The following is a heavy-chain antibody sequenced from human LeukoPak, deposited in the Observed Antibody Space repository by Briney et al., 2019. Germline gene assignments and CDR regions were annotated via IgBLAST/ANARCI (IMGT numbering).Heavy chain of an antibody. CDR1: GYTFTSYG. J-gene: IGHJ6*02. V-gene: IGHV1-18*01. CDR3: ARGHGPTIL. Sequence: GASVKVSFKASGYTFTSYGISWVRQAPGQGLEWMGWISAYNGNTNYAQKLQGRVTMTTDTSTSTAYTELRSLRSDDTAVYYGARGHGPTILWGQGTTVTVSS. CDR2: ISAYNGNT. D-gene: IGHD1-26*01.